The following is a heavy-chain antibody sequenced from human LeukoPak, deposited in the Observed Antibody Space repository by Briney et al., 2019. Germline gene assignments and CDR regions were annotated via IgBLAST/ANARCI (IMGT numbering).Heavy chain of an antibody. CDR3: ARVPYRGSYYFHYFDF. D-gene: IGHD1-26*01. V-gene: IGHV3-30*04. J-gene: IGHJ4*02. CDR2: ISYDGSNK. Sequence: GGSLRLSCAASRFTFSSYAMHWVRQAPGKGLEWVAIISYDGSNKYYADSVKGRFTISRDNSNNTLYLQMNSLRADDTALYYCARVPYRGSYYFHYFDFWGQGTLVTVSS. CDR1: RFTFSSYA.